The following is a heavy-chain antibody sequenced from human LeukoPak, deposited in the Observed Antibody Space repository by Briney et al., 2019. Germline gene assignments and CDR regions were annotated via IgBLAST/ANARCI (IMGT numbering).Heavy chain of an antibody. CDR2: IILIFGTA. V-gene: IGHV1-69*05. CDR3: ARGVSGYQGYYNMDV. CDR1: GGTFSSYA. Sequence: SVKVSCKASGGTFSSYATNWVRQALGQGPGWVGRIILIFGTANSAQKFQGRGTITTDESTSTAYMELCSLRSEDTAVYYCARGVSGYQGYYNMDVWDKGTTVTVSS. D-gene: IGHD3-22*01. J-gene: IGHJ6*03.